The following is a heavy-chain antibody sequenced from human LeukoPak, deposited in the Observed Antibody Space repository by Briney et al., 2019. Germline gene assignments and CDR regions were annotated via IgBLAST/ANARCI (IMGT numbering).Heavy chain of an antibody. D-gene: IGHD3/OR15-3a*01. V-gene: IGHV1-69*13. Sequence: RASVKVSCKVSGGTFSSYAISWVRQAPGQGLEGMGGIIPIFGTANYAQKFQGRVTFTAVASTSTAYMELSSLRSEDTAAYYCARDRDAGLGGFLDHYWGQGPLVTVSS. J-gene: IGHJ1*01. CDR1: GGTFSSYA. CDR2: IIPIFGTA. CDR3: ARDRDAGLGGFLDHY.